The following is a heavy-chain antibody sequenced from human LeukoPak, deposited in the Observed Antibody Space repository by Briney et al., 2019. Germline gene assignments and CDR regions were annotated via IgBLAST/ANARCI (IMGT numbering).Heavy chain of an antibody. D-gene: IGHD2-21*02. J-gene: IGHJ6*02. V-gene: IGHV3-23*01. CDR2: ISGSGGST. CDR3: AKVDRVAYCGGDCYSRDYYGMDV. CDR1: GFTFSSYW. Sequence: GGSLRLSCAASGFTFSSYWMSWVRQAPGKGLEWVSAISGSGGSTYYADSVKGRFTISRDNSKNTLYLQMNSLRAEDTAVYYCAKVDRVAYCGGDCYSRDYYGMDVWGQGTTVTVSS.